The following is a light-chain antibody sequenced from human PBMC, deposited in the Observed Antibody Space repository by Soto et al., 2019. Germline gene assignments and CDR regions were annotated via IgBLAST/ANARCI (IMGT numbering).Light chain of an antibody. J-gene: IGKJ1*01. CDR1: QSVSSD. CDR2: GAS. Sequence: KLLTPFSAPLAFSFREKATPSCGASQSVSSDLAWYQQKPGQAPRLLIFGASTRATGIPARFSGSGSGTEFTLTISSLQSEDFAVYYCQQYSNWWTFGQGTKVDI. V-gene: IGKV3-15*01. CDR3: QQYSNWWT.